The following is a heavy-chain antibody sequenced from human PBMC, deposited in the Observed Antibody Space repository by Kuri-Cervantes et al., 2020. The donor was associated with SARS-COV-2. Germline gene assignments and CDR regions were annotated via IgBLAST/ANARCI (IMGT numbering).Heavy chain of an antibody. J-gene: IGHJ4*02. CDR3: ARDRLDFHSSGHFDH. V-gene: IGHV3-30-3*01. D-gene: IGHD3-22*01. CDR1: GLSFSDYP. CDR2: SSNDGDNQ. Sequence: GESLKISCVASGLSFSDYPFHWVRQAPGKGLEWVAGSSNDGDNQYYADSVKGRFTISRDNSKNTLFLQMNSLRTEDTAVYYCARDRLDFHSSGHFDHWGQGTLVTVSS.